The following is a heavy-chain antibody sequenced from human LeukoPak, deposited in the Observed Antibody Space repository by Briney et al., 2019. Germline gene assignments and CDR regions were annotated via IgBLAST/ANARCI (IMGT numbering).Heavy chain of an antibody. Sequence: SETLSLTCTVSGGSISSYYWSWIRQPPGKGLEWIGYIYYSGSTNYNPSLKSRVTISVDTPKNQFSLKLSSVTAADTAVYCCARAYSGSYGDYFDYWGQGTLVTVSS. CDR2: IYYSGST. CDR3: ARAYSGSYGDYFDY. V-gene: IGHV4-59*08. CDR1: GGSISSYY. D-gene: IGHD1-26*01. J-gene: IGHJ4*02.